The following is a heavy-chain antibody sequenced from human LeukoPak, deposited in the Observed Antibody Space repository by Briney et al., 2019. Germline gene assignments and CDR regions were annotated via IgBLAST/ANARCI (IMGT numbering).Heavy chain of an antibody. D-gene: IGHD3-22*01. Sequence: SETLSLTCTVSGGSISSYYWSWIRQPPGKGLEWIGYIYYSGSTNYNPSLKSRVTISVDTSKNQFSLNLSSVTAADTAVYYCARDRGDYYYDSSGYYYSPGRIDYWGQGTLVTVSS. V-gene: IGHV4-59*01. CDR1: GGSISSYY. CDR3: ARDRGDYYYDSSGYYYSPGRIDY. CDR2: IYYSGST. J-gene: IGHJ4*02.